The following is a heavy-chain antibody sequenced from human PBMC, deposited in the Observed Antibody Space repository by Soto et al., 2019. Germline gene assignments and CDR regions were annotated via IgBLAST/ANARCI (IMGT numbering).Heavy chain of an antibody. V-gene: IGHV3-23*01. CDR1: GFTLSSYA. Sequence: EVQMLESGGGLVQPGGSLRLSCAASGFTLSSYALSWVRQAPGKGLEWVSGISGSGDFTFDADSVRGRFTISRDNSMNTLYVKINSVIVEDTAVYYCARGPPIFVLGVDAFDLWGQGTMATVSS. CDR3: ARGPPIFVLGVDAFDL. J-gene: IGHJ3*01. D-gene: IGHD3-3*01. CDR2: ISGSGDFT.